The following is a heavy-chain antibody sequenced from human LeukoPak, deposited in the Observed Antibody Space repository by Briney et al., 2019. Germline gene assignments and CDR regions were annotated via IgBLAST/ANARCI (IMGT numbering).Heavy chain of an antibody. Sequence: PSGTLSLTCAVSGGSITSSNWWSWVRQPPGKGLEWIGEIYYTGNTNYNPSLKSRVTISVDKSNNQFSLNLSSVTAADTAVYYCAKSNAWDWFDPWGQGTLVTVSS. J-gene: IGHJ5*02. CDR1: GGSITSSNW. CDR3: AKSNAWDWFDP. V-gene: IGHV4-4*02. D-gene: IGHD4-11*01. CDR2: IYYTGNT.